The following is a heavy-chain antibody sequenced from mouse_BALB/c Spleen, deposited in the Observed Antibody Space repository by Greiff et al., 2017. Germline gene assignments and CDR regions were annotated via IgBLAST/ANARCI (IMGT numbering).Heavy chain of an antibody. CDR3: ARRYGKASYWYFDV. J-gene: IGHJ1*01. Sequence: EVKLVESGGGLVKPGGSLKLSCAASGFAFSSYDMSWVRQTPEKRLEWVAYISSGGGSTYYPDTVKGRFTISRDNAKNTLYLQMSSLKSEDTAMYYWARRYGKASYWYFDVWGAGTTVTVSS. D-gene: IGHD2-10*02. CDR1: GFAFSSYD. V-gene: IGHV5-12-1*01. CDR2: ISSGGGST.